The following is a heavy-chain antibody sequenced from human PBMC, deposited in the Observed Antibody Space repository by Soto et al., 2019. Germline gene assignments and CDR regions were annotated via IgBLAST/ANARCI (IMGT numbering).Heavy chain of an antibody. Sequence: QVKLQESGPGLVKPSQTLSLTCTVSGGSISSGDYYWSWIRQPPGTGLEWIGYIYYSGSTYYNPSLKSRVTISVDTSKTQFSLQLSSVTAADTAVYYCARGGTTVVTPDRACHIWGQGTMVTVTS. V-gene: IGHV4-30-4*01. CDR3: ARGGTTVVTPDRACHI. J-gene: IGHJ3*02. CDR1: GGSISSGDYY. CDR2: IYYSGST. D-gene: IGHD4-17*01.